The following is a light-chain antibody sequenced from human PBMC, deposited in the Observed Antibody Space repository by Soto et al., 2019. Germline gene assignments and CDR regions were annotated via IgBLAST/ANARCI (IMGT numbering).Light chain of an antibody. J-gene: IGKJ5*01. CDR3: QQRRNWPFIT. V-gene: IGKV3-11*01. Sequence: EIVLTQSPATLSLSPGERATLSCRASQSVSSYLAWYQQKPGQAPRLLIYDASNRATGIPARFSGSGSGTDFTLTISSLEPEEFAVYYWQQRRNWPFITFGQGTRLEIK. CDR2: DAS. CDR1: QSVSSY.